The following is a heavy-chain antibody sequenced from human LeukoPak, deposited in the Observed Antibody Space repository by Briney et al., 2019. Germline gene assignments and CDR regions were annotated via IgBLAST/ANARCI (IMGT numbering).Heavy chain of an antibody. V-gene: IGHV3-23*01. CDR2: ISGSGGST. J-gene: IGHJ4*02. Sequence: GSLRLSCAASGFTFSSYAMSWVRQAPGKGLEWVSAISGSGGSTYYADSVKGRFTISRDNSKNTLYLQMNSLRAEDTAVYYCAKDGRSLMTTVTKSFDYWGQGTLVTVSS. CDR3: AKDGRSLMTTVTKSFDY. CDR1: GFTFSSYA. D-gene: IGHD4-17*01.